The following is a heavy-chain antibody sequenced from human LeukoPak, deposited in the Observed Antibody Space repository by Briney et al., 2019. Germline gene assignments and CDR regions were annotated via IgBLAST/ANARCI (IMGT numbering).Heavy chain of an antibody. J-gene: IGHJ6*03. Sequence: SETLSLTCTVSGGAISSRSHYWGWIRQPPGKGLEWIGNIYYSGTIHHNPSLKSRVTISVDTSKNQFSLKLSSVTAADTAVYYCARHHCSVSSCYFLSYYHYMDVWGKGTTVTVSS. CDR3: ARHHCSVSSCYFLSYYHYMDV. CDR2: IYYSGTI. V-gene: IGHV4-39*01. D-gene: IGHD2-15*01. CDR1: GGAISSRSHY.